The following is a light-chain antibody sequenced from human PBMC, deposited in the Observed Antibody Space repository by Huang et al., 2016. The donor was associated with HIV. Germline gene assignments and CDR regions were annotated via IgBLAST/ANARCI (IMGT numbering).Light chain of an antibody. V-gene: IGKV3-15*01. J-gene: IGKJ1*01. CDR3: QQYNNWPPWT. Sequence: EIVMTQSPATLSVSPGERATLSCRPSQSITSNLAWYQQKPGQAPRLLIYAASTRATGSPARFSGSGSGTEFTLSISSLQSEDFAVYYCQQYNNWPPWTFGQGTKVEIK. CDR1: QSITSN. CDR2: AAS.